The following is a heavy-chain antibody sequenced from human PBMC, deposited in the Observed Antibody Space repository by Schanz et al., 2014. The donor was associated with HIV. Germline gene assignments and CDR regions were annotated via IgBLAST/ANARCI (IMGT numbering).Heavy chain of an antibody. J-gene: IGHJ4*02. CDR1: GGSISSSSYY. CDR3: ARILLSSSGWYGGDY. CDR2: VYSGGSS. V-gene: IGHV4-39*07. D-gene: IGHD6-19*01. Sequence: QLQLQESGPGLVKPSETLSLTCTVSGGSISSSSYYWGWIRQPPGKGLEWIGRVYSGGSSNYNPTRRSRVTMSVDTSKNQFSLSLSSVTAADTAVYYCARILLSSSGWYGGDYWGQGTLVIVSS.